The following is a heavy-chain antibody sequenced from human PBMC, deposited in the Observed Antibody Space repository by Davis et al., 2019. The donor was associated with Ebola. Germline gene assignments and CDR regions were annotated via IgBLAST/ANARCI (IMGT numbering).Heavy chain of an antibody. CDR1: EYTFTSYY. V-gene: IGHV1-2*06. Sequence: ASVKVSCKVSEYTFTSYYMHWVRQAPGQGFEWMGRIDPKSGDTNYAQKFQGRVTMTRDTSISTAYMELSSLRSEDTALYYCTTPGGQDSGYDVFDIWGQGTMVTVSS. J-gene: IGHJ3*02. CDR3: TTPGGQDSGYDVFDI. D-gene: IGHD5-12*01. CDR2: IDPKSGDT.